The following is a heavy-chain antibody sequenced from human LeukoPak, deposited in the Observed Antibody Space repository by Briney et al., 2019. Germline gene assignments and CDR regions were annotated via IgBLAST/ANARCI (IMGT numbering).Heavy chain of an antibody. V-gene: IGHV4-38-2*02. J-gene: IGHJ3*02. D-gene: IGHD3-10*01. Sequence: SETLSLTCTVSGYSISSGYYWGWIRQPPGKGLEWIGSIYHSGSTYYNPSLKSRVTISVDTSKNQFSLKLSSVTAADTAVYYCAIGRYYGSGSPRTFDAFDIWGQGTMVTVSS. CDR1: GYSISSGYY. CDR2: IYHSGST. CDR3: AIGRYYGSGSPRTFDAFDI.